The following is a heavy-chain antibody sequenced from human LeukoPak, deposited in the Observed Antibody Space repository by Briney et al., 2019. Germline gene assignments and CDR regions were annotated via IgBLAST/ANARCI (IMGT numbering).Heavy chain of an antibody. V-gene: IGHV3-48*04. Sequence: GGSLRLSCAASGFTFSNYGMHWVRQAPGKGLEWVSYISSSGSTIYYADSVKGRFTISRDNAKNSLYLQMNSLRAEDTAVYYCARGDCSSTSCPSYWGQGTLVTVSS. J-gene: IGHJ4*02. CDR2: ISSSGSTI. D-gene: IGHD2-2*01. CDR1: GFTFSNYG. CDR3: ARGDCSSTSCPSY.